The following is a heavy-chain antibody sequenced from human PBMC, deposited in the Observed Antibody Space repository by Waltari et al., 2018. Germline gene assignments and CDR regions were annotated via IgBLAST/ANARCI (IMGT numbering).Heavy chain of an antibody. CDR2: MNPNSGNT. J-gene: IGHJ6*03. Sequence: QVQLVQSGAEVKKPGASVKVSCKASGYTFTSYDIDWVRQATGQGLEWMGWMNPNSGNTGYAQKFQGRVTITRNTSISTAYMELSSLRSEDTAVYYCARGVDSSFYYYMDVWGKGTTVTVSS. V-gene: IGHV1-8*03. CDR3: ARGVDSSFYYYMDV. D-gene: IGHD6-6*01. CDR1: GYTFTSYD.